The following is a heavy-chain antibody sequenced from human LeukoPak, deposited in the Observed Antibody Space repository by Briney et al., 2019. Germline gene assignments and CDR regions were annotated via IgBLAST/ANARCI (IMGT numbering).Heavy chain of an antibody. J-gene: IGHJ4*02. CDR1: GDTFTNYD. D-gene: IGHD3-22*01. CDR2: MNPNSGDT. V-gene: IGHV1-8*01. Sequence: ASVKVSCKASGDTFTNYDFNWVRKATGQGLEWMGWMNPNSGDTGYAQKFQGRVTMTRDTSISTAYMELSSLRSDDTAIYYCARGKEGYDSSDFPLLGYWGQGTLVTVSS. CDR3: ARGKEGYDSSDFPLLGY.